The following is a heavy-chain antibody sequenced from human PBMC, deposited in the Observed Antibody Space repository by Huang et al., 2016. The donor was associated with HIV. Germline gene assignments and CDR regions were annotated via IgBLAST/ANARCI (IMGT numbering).Heavy chain of an antibody. Sequence: QVQLVQSGAEVKKVGSSVKVSCKASGGTFSNYAISWVRLAPGHGLEWMGGIIPSFGTANFAQKFQGRVNITADGSTSTAYLELSSLRSEDTAVYFCARQLYDNTGYLMGARLHDWGQGTLVTVSS. J-gene: IGHJ4*02. CDR3: ARQLYDNTGYLMGARLHD. V-gene: IGHV1-69*13. D-gene: IGHD3-22*01. CDR2: IIPSFGTA. CDR1: GGTFSNYA.